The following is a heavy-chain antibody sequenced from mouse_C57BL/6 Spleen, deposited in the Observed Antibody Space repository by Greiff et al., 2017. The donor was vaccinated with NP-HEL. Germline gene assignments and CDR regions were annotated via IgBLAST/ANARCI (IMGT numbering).Heavy chain of an antibody. V-gene: IGHV5-17*01. CDR3: ARGGPYYGSSYVWFAY. CDR1: GFTFSDYG. CDR2: ISSGSSTI. J-gene: IGHJ3*01. Sequence: EVKLVESGGGLVKPGGSLKLSCAASGFTFSDYGMHWVRQAPEKGLEWVAYISSGSSTIYYADTVKGRFTISRDNAKNTLFLQMTSRRSEDTAMYYCARGGPYYGSSYVWFAYWGQGTLVTVSA. D-gene: IGHD1-1*01.